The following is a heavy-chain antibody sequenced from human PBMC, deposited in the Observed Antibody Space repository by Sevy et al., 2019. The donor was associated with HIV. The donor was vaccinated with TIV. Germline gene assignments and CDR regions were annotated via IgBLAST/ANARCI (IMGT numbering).Heavy chain of an antibody. Sequence: GGSLRLSCAASGFTFSSYAMSWVRHAPGKGLEWVSAISGSGGSTYYADSVKGRFTISRDNSKNTLYLQMNSLRAEDTAVYYCAKDQGIVVVPAAIEVTEYYGMDVWGQGTTVTVSS. CDR1: GFTFSSYA. D-gene: IGHD2-2*02. V-gene: IGHV3-23*01. J-gene: IGHJ6*02. CDR3: AKDQGIVVVPAAIEVTEYYGMDV. CDR2: ISGSGGST.